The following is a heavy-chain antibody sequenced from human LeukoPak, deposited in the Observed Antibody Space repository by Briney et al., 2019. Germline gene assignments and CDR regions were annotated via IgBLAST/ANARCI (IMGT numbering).Heavy chain of an antibody. J-gene: IGHJ6*02. Sequence: GGSLRLSCAASGFTFSNYWMHWVRQAPGKGLEWVSAISGSGGSTYYADSVKGRFTISRDNSKNTLYLQMNSLRAEDTAVYYCAKDLGNIVVVPAPIYGMDVWGQGTTVTVSS. V-gene: IGHV3-23*01. CDR2: ISGSGGST. CDR3: AKDLGNIVVVPAPIYGMDV. CDR1: GFTFSNYW. D-gene: IGHD2-2*01.